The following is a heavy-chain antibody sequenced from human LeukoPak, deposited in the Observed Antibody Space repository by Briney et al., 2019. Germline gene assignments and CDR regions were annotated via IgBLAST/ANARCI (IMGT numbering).Heavy chain of an antibody. CDR2: IYYSRST. Sequence: PSETLSLTCTVSGGSIRTYYWSWIRQPPGKGLEWIGYIYYSRSTNYSPSLKSRVTISVDTSKNQFSLKLSSVTAADTAVYYCARGQRSYFRAVDDWGQGTLVTVSS. J-gene: IGHJ4*02. CDR3: ARGQRSYFRAVDD. CDR1: GGSIRTYY. V-gene: IGHV4-59*01. D-gene: IGHD1-26*01.